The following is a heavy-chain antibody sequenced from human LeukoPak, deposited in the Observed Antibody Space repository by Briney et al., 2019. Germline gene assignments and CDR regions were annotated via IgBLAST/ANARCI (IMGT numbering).Heavy chain of an antibody. V-gene: IGHV4-34*01. J-gene: IGHJ3*02. D-gene: IGHD4-17*01. CDR1: GVSFSGYY. Sequence: SETLSLTCAVYGVSFSGYYWSWIRQPPGKGLEWIGEINHSGSTNYNPSLKSRVTISVDTSKNQFSLKLSSVTAADTAVYYSARNLRSRGAFDIWGQGTMVTVSS. CDR3: ARNLRSRGAFDI. CDR2: INHSGST.